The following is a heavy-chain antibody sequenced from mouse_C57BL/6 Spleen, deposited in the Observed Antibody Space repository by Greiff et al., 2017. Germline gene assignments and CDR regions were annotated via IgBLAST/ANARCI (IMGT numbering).Heavy chain of an antibody. Sequence: EVHLVESGGGLVQPKGSLKLSCAASGFTFNTYAMHWVRQAPGKGLEWVARIRRKSSNYATYYADSVKDRFTISRDDSQSMLYLQMNNLKTEDTAMYYCVRDLDFDYWGQGTTLTVSS. J-gene: IGHJ2*01. V-gene: IGHV10-3*01. CDR2: IRRKSSNYAT. CDR1: GFTFNTYA. CDR3: VRDLDFDY.